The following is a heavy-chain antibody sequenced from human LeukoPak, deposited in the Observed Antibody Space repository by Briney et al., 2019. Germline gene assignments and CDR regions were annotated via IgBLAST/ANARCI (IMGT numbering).Heavy chain of an antibody. D-gene: IGHD3-9*01. CDR2: INWNGGST. J-gene: IGHJ3*02. CDR3: ARDQDYDILSDAFDI. Sequence: PGGSLRLSCAASGFTFDDYGMSWVRQAPGKGLEWVSGINWNGGSTGYADSVKGRFTISRDNAKNSLYLQMNSLRAEDTAVYYCARDQDYDILSDAFDIWGQGTMVTVSS. CDR1: GFTFDDYG. V-gene: IGHV3-20*04.